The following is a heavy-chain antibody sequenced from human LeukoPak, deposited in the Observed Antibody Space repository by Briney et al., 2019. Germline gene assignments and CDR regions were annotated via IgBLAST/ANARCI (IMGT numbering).Heavy chain of an antibody. CDR3: ARGSSSSSWYFDY. CDR2: TYYRSKWYN. J-gene: IGHJ4*02. CDR1: GDSVSSNSGT. Sequence: SQTLSLTCAISGDSVSSNSGTWTWIRQSPSRGLEWLGRTYYRSKWYNDNAVSVKSRITINPDTSKNQFSLQLNSVTPEDTAVYYCARGSSSSSWYFDYWGQGTLVTVSS. D-gene: IGHD6-13*01. V-gene: IGHV6-1*01.